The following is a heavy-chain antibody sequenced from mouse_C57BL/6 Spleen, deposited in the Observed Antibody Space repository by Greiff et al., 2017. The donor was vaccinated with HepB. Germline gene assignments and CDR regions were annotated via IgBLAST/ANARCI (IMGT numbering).Heavy chain of an antibody. J-gene: IGHJ1*03. CDR1: GFSFNTYA. CDR3: VRHYDYDGYWYFDV. Sequence: EVQLVESGGGLVQPKGSLKLSCAASGFSFNTYAMNWVRQAPGKGLEWVARIRSKSNNYATYYADSVKDRFTISRDDSESMLYLQMNNLKTEDTAMYYGVRHYDYDGYWYFDVWGTGTTVTVSS. V-gene: IGHV10-1*01. CDR2: IRSKSNNYAT. D-gene: IGHD2-4*01.